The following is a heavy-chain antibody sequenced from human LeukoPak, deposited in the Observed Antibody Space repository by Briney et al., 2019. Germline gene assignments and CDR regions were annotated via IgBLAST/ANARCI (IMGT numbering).Heavy chain of an antibody. CDR2: INWNSGSI. Sequence: GGSLRLSCAASGFTFDDYAMHWVRQAPGKGLEGVSGINWNSGSIDYADSVKGRFTISRDNAKNSLYVQMNSLRAEDTALYYCAKGGSRGLGGRLDYWGQGTLVTVSS. CDR3: AKGGSRGLGGRLDY. J-gene: IGHJ4*02. CDR1: GFTFDDYA. V-gene: IGHV3-9*01. D-gene: IGHD2-15*01.